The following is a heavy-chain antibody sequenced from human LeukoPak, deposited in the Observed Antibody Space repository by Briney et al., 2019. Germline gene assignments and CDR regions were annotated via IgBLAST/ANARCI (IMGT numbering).Heavy chain of an antibody. D-gene: IGHD5-24*01. CDR2: ISPTGSHT. J-gene: IGHJ4*02. CDR1: GFTFDDYA. Sequence: GGSLRLSCAASGFTFDDYAMSWVRQAPGKGLEWVSTISPTGSHTFYSDSVKGRYDISRDNSKNTLYLQMNSLRAEDTAVYYCARDRPGDGFNSDWSQGTLVTVSS. CDR3: ARDRPGDGFNSD. V-gene: IGHV3-23*01.